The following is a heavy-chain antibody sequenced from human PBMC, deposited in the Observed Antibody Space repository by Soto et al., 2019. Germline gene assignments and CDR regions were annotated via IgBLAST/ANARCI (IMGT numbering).Heavy chain of an antibody. CDR2: MNPNSGNT. CDR1: GYTFTSYD. V-gene: IGHV1-8*01. CDR3: ARRYCSSTSCYANWFDP. D-gene: IGHD2-2*01. Sequence: VKVSCKASGYTFTSYDINWVRQATGQGLEWMGWMNPNSGNTGYAQKFQGRVTMTRNTSISTAYMELSSLRSEDTAVYYCARRYCSSTSCYANWFDPWGQGTLVTVSS. J-gene: IGHJ5*02.